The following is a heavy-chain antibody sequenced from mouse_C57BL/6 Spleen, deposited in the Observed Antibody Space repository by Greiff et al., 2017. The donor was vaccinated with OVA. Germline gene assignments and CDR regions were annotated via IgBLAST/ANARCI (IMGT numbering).Heavy chain of an antibody. J-gene: IGHJ4*01. CDR2: IDPSDSYT. CDR1: GYTFTSYW. CDR3: ARRDYYAMDY. Sequence: QVQLQQPGAELARPGTSVKLSCKASGYTFTSYWMHWVKQRPGQGLEWIGVIDPSDSYTNYNQKFKGKATLTVDTSSSTAYMQLSSLTSEDSAVYYCARRDYYAMDYWGQGTSVTVSS. V-gene: IGHV1-59*01.